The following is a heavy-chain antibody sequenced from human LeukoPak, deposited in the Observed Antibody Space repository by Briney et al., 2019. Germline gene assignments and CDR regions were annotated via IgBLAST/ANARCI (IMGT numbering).Heavy chain of an antibody. V-gene: IGHV4-4*02. CDR2: IYHDGTT. CDR1: GGSISSSLW. Sequence: SETLSLTCTVSGGSISSSLWWTWVRQPPGKGLEWIGEIYHDGTTNYQSSLKSRAAISLDKSKNQFSLKLSSETAADTAVYYCAKSGGYGLIDYWGQGTLVTVSS. J-gene: IGHJ4*02. CDR3: AKSGGYGLIDY. D-gene: IGHD1-26*01.